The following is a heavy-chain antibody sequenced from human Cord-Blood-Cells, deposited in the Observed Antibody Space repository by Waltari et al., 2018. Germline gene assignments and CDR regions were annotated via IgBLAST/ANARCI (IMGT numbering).Heavy chain of an antibody. CDR2: IYTSGST. D-gene: IGHD6-6*01. J-gene: IGHJ4*02. CDR3: ARDTEDSSSSSRIDY. V-gene: IGHV4-4*07. Sequence: QVQLQESGPGLVKPSETLSLTCTVSGGPISSYYWSWIRQPAGKGLEWIGRIYTSGSTNYNPSLKSRVTMSVDTSKNQFSLKLSSVTAADTAVYYCARDTEDSSSSSRIDYWGQGTLVTVSS. CDR1: GGPISSYY.